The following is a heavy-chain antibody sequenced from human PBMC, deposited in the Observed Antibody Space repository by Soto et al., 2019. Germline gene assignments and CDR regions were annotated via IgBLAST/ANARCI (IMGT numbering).Heavy chain of an antibody. J-gene: IGHJ4*02. D-gene: IGHD6-19*01. Sequence: QVQLVQSGAEVKKPGSSVKVSCKASGGTFSSYTISWVRQAPGQGLEWMGRIIPILGIANYAQKFQGRVTITADKSTITAYMELSSLRSEDTAVYYCARSSGWYGYFDYWGQGTLVTVSS. CDR2: IIPILGIA. CDR1: GGTFSSYT. CDR3: ARSSGWYGYFDY. V-gene: IGHV1-69*02.